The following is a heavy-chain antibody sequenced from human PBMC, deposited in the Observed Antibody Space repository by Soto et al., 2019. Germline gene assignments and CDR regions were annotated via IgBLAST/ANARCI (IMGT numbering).Heavy chain of an antibody. CDR1: GFTFSSYA. Sequence: HPGGSLRLSCAASGFTFSSYAMHWVRQAPGKGLERVAVISYDGSNKYYADSVKGRFTISRDNSKNTLYLQMNSLRAEDTAVYYCARDTXGYSYSRGFYYYYGMDVWGQGTTVTVSS. J-gene: IGHJ6*02. CDR3: ARDTXGYSYSRGFYYYYGMDV. V-gene: IGHV3-30-3*01. CDR2: ISYDGSNK. D-gene: IGHD5-18*01.